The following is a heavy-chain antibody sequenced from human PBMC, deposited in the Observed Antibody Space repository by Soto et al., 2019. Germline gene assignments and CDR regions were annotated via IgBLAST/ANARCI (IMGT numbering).Heavy chain of an antibody. CDR2: IYSGGST. V-gene: IGHV3-53*01. D-gene: IGHD5-18*01. J-gene: IGHJ4*02. CDR3: ASSYGDLDYFDY. CDR1: GLPVRSTY. Sequence: EVQLVESGGGLIQPGGSLRLSCAASGLPVRSTYLSWVPQAPGKGLEWVSVIYSGGSTYYADSVKGRFTISRDNSKNTLYLQMNSLRAEDTAVYYCASSYGDLDYFDYWGQGTLVTVSS.